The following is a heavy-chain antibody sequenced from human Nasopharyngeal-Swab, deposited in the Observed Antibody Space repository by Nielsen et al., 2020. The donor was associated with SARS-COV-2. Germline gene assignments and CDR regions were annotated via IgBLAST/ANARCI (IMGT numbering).Heavy chain of an antibody. CDR3: ARRVARAPRHEGDYYYGMDV. V-gene: IGHV4-39*01. Sequence: RQPPGKGLEWFGSIYYSGSTYYNPSLKSRVTISVDTSKNQFSLKLSSVTAADTAVYYYARRVARAPRHEGDYYYGMDVWGQGTTVTVSS. D-gene: IGHD3-16*01. J-gene: IGHJ6*02. CDR2: IYYSGST.